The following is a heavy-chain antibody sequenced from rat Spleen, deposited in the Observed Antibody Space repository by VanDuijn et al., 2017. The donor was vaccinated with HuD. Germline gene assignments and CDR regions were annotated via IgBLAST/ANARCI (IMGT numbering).Heavy chain of an antibody. CDR2: ISYASGRT. J-gene: IGHJ3*01. D-gene: IGHD3-8*01. Sequence: EVQLVESGGDLVQPGRSVKLSCAASGFTFSSFPMAWVRQAPTKGLEWVASISYASGRTYYPDSVKGRFTISRDIAKSTLYLQMDSLRSEDTATYYCARFWGYPYYFDYWGQGTLVTVSS. V-gene: IGHV5-46*01. CDR3: ARFWGYPYYFDY. CDR1: GFTFSSFP.